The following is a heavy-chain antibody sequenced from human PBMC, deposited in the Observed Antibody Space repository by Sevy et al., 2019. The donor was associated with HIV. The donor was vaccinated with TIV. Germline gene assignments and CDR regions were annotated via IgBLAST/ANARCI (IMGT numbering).Heavy chain of an antibody. CDR1: GFTFRTYS. J-gene: IGHJ4*02. V-gene: IGHV3-21*04. D-gene: IGHD3-3*01. CDR2: ISDDSRYI. Sequence: GGSLRLSCAASGFTFRTYSMNWVRQAPGKGLEWLSSISDDSRYIYYSDSVKGRFTISRANTKNLLYLQINNLRVEDTAIYYRARDFTIFGVVSGIDYWGQGNLVTVSS. CDR3: ARDFTIFGVVSGIDY.